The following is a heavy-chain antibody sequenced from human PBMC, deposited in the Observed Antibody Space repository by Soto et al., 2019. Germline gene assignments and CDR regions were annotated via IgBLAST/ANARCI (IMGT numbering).Heavy chain of an antibody. D-gene: IGHD3-10*01. CDR2: IYYSGST. Sequence: SETLSLTCTVSGGSISSSSYYWGWIRQPPGKGLEWIGSIYYSGSTYYNPSLKSRVTISVDTSKNQFSLKLSSVTAADTAVYYCARHGWPIWFGDTTNWFDPWGQGTLVTVSS. CDR3: ARHGWPIWFGDTTNWFDP. CDR1: GGSISSSSYY. V-gene: IGHV4-39*01. J-gene: IGHJ5*02.